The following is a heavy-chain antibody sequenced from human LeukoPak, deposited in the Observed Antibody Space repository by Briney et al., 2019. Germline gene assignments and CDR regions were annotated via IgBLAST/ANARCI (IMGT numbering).Heavy chain of an antibody. CDR2: ISGSGGST. CDR1: GFTFSSYA. D-gene: IGHD3-22*01. CDR3: APLGVVVLDY. J-gene: IGHJ4*02. V-gene: IGHV3-23*01. Sequence: GGSLRLSCAASGFTFSSYAMSWVRQAPGKGLGWVSAISGSGGSTYYADSVKGRFTISRDNSKNTLYLQMNSLRAEDTAVYYCAPLGVVVLDYWGQGTLVTVSS.